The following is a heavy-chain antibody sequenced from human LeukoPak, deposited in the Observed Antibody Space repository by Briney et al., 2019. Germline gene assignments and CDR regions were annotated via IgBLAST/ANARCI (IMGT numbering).Heavy chain of an antibody. V-gene: IGHV4-39*07. J-gene: IGHJ4*02. CDR2: VHLSGRT. Sequence: PETLSLTCTVSGGSVRSANYYWGWIRQHRGRGLEWIGEVHLSGRTNYNPSLESRVTMSVDMSENHISLKLTSVTAADTAVYYCAREGGPYRPLDYSGQGTLVTVSS. CDR1: GGSVRSANYY. CDR3: AREGGPYRPLDY.